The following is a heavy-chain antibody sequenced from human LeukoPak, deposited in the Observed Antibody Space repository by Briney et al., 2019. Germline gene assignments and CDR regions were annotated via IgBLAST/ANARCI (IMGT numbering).Heavy chain of an antibody. CDR3: ARGLGRELDGAFDI. D-gene: IGHD3-10*01. Sequence: GGSLRLSCAASGFIVSSNYMSWVRQAPGKGLEWVSVIYSGGRTYYADSVKGRFTISRDNSRNTLYLQMNSLRAEDTAVYYCARGLGRELDGAFDIWGQGTMVTVSS. J-gene: IGHJ3*02. V-gene: IGHV3-53*01. CDR1: GFIVSSNY. CDR2: IYSGGRT.